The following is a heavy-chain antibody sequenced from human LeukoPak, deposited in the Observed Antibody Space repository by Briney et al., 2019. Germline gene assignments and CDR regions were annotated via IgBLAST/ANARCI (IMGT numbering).Heavy chain of an antibody. Sequence: SETLSLTCTVSGGSISSSSYYWGWIRQPPGKGLEWIGSIYYSGSTYYNPSLKSRVTISVDTSKNQFSLKLSSVTAADTAVYYCASNTGYSGYVGSDYWGQGTLVTVSS. CDR1: GGSISSSSYY. J-gene: IGHJ4*02. D-gene: IGHD5-12*01. CDR2: IYYSGST. CDR3: ASNTGYSGYVGSDY. V-gene: IGHV4-39*01.